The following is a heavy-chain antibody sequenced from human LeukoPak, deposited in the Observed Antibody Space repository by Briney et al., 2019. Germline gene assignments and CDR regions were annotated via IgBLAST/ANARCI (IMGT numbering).Heavy chain of an antibody. Sequence: GGSLRLSCAASGFTFTTYFMNWVRQAPGKGLEWVSSISSSSSYIYYADSVKGRFTISRDSAKNSLSLQMNSLRAEDTAVYYCASQDRGGYDGPVDYWGQGTLVTVSS. D-gene: IGHD5-12*01. CDR2: ISSSSSYI. J-gene: IGHJ4*02. CDR3: ASQDRGGYDGPVDY. V-gene: IGHV3-21*01. CDR1: GFTFTTYF.